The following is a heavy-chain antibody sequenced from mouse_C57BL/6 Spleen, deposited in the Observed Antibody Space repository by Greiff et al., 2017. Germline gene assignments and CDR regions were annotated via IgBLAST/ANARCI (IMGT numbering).Heavy chain of an antibody. V-gene: IGHV14-4*01. CDR3: TLTTVVCYWYFDV. CDR2: IDPENGDT. CDR1: GFNIKDDY. Sequence: VQLQQSGAELVRPGASVKLSCTASGFNIKDDYMHWVKQRPEQGLEWIGWIDPENGDTEYASKFQGKATITAYTSSNTAYLQLSSLTSEDTAVYYCTLTTVVCYWYFDVWGTGTTVTVSA. J-gene: IGHJ1*03. D-gene: IGHD1-1*01.